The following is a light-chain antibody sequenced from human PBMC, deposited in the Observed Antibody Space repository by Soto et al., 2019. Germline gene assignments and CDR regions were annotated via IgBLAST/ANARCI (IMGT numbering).Light chain of an antibody. CDR2: EVS. CDR1: SSDVGGYSY. CDR3: SSYARNRDVL. V-gene: IGLV2-8*01. Sequence: QSVLTQPPSASGSPGQSVAISCTGTSSDVGGYSYVSWYRQHPGKAPKLMIYEVSKRPSGVPDRFSGSKSGNTASLTVSGLQAEDEADYYCSSYARNRDVLFGGGTKVTVL. J-gene: IGLJ2*01.